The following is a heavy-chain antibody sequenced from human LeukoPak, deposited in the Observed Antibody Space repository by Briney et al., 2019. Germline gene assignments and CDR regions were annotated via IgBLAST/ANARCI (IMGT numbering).Heavy chain of an antibody. D-gene: IGHD2-2*01. CDR1: GYTFTSYD. CDR3: ARGGGGYCSSTSCYSLDY. Sequence: GASVKVSCKASGYTFTSYDINWVRQATGQGLEWMGWMNPNSGNTGYAQRFQGRVTMTRNTSISTAYMELSSLRSEDTAVYYRARGGGGYCSSTSCYSLDYWGQGTLVTVSS. CDR2: MNPNSGNT. V-gene: IGHV1-8*01. J-gene: IGHJ4*02.